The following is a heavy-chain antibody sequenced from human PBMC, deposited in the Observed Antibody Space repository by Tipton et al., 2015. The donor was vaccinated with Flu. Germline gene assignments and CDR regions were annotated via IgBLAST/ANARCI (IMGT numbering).Heavy chain of an antibody. V-gene: IGHV3-23*01. J-gene: IGHJ6*02. CDR1: GFTFSIYA. CDR2: ITAGGVST. D-gene: IGHD5-24*01. Sequence: SLRLSCATSGFTFSIYAMSWVRQAPGRGLEWVSTITAGGVSTYYADSVKGRFTISRDNSKNTLSLQMNSLRAEDTAVYYCARWLQDNNYGLDVWGQGTTVTVS. CDR3: ARWLQDNNYGLDV.